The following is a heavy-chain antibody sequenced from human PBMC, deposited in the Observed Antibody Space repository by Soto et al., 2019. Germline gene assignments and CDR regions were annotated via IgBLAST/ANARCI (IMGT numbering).Heavy chain of an antibody. J-gene: IGHJ4*02. CDR1: GFTFSDYY. CDR2: ISSSGSTI. D-gene: IGHD6-19*01. Sequence: GGSLRLSCAASGFTFSDYYMSWIRQAPGKGLEWVSYISSSGSTIYYADSVEGRFTISRDNAKNSLYLQMNSLRAEDTAVYYCARDKFAEQWLVPLDYWGQGTLVTVSS. CDR3: ARDKFAEQWLVPLDY. V-gene: IGHV3-11*01.